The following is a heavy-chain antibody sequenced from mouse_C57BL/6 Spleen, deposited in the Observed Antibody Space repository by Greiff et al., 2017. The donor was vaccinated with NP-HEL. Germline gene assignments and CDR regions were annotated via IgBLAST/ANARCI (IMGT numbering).Heavy chain of an antibody. CDR3: IATRAMDY. V-gene: IGHV1-80*01. J-gene: IGHJ4*01. CDR2: IYPGDGDT. CDR1: GYAFSSYW. Sequence: VQLQQSGASVKISCKASGYAFSSYWMNWVKQRPGKGLEWIGQIYPGDGDTNYNGKFKGKATLTADKSSSTAYMQLSSLTSEDSAVYFCIATRAMDYWGQGTSVTVSS. D-gene: IGHD6-1*01.